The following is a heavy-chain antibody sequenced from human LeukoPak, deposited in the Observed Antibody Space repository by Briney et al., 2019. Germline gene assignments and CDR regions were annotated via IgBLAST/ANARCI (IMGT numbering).Heavy chain of an antibody. J-gene: IGHJ3*02. V-gene: IGHV3-23*01. D-gene: IGHD5-12*01. CDR2: ISGSGGST. CDR1: GFTFSSYA. CDR3: AKDESSGYDPDAFDI. Sequence: PGGSLRLSYAASGFTFSSYAMSWVRQAPGKGLEWVSAISGSGGSTYYADSVKGRFTISRDNSKNTLYLQMNSLRAEDTAVYYCAKDESSGYDPDAFDIWGQGTMVTVSS.